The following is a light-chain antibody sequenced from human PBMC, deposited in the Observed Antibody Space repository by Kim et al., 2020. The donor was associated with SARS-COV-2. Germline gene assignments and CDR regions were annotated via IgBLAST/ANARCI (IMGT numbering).Light chain of an antibody. CDR3: QQRSTRPT. V-gene: IGKV3-11*01. Sequence: SLSPGERAPLSCRASQSVSSYLAWYQQKPGQAPRLLIYDASNRATGIPARFSGSGSGTDFTLTISSLEPEDFAVYYCQQRSTRPTFGQGTKVDIK. CDR2: DAS. J-gene: IGKJ1*01. CDR1: QSVSSY.